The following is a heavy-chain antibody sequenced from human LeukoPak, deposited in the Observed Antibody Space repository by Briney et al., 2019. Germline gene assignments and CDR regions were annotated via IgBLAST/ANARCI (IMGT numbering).Heavy chain of an antibody. J-gene: IGHJ4*02. CDR1: GFTFSSYA. Sequence: GGSLRLSCAASGFTFSSYAMSWVRQAPGKGLEWVSAISGSGGSTYYADSVKGRFTISRDNSKNTLYLQTNSLRAEDTAVYCCAKEAPVLRYFDWLSPFDYWGQGTLVIVST. D-gene: IGHD3-9*01. CDR2: ISGSGGST. CDR3: AKEAPVLRYFDWLSPFDY. V-gene: IGHV3-23*01.